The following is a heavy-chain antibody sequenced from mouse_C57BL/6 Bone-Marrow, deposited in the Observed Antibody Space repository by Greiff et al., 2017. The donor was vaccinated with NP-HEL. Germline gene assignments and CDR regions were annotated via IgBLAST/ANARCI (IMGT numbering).Heavy chain of an antibody. CDR2: IYPRSGNT. V-gene: IGHV1-81*01. D-gene: IGHD3-2*02. J-gene: IGHJ3*01. CDR3: ARRGAAQSWFAY. CDR1: GYTFTSYG. Sequence: VKLQESGAELARPGASVKLSCKASGYTFTSYGISWVKQRTGQGLEWIGEIYPRSGNTYYNEKFKGKATLTADKSSSTAYMELRSLTSEDSAVYFCARRGAAQSWFAYWGQGTLVTVSA.